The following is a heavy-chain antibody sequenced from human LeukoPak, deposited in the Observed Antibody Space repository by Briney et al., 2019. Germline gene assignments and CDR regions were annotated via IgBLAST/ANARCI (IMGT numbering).Heavy chain of an antibody. Sequence: SVKVSCKASGYTFTGYYMHWVRQAPGQGLEWMGGIIPIFGTANYAQKFQGRVTITADESTSTAYMELSSLRSEDTAVYYCARGGSPKYYLDYWGQGTLVTVSS. J-gene: IGHJ4*02. CDR2: IIPIFGTA. CDR1: GYTFTGYY. V-gene: IGHV1-69*13. D-gene: IGHD3-16*01. CDR3: ARGGSPKYYLDY.